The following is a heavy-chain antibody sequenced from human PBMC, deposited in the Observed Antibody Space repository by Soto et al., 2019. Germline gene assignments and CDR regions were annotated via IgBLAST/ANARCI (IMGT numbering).Heavy chain of an antibody. CDR2: IYYSGST. D-gene: IGHD6-19*01. CDR1: GGSISSGGYY. J-gene: IGHJ3*02. Sequence: TSETLSLTCTVSGGSISSGGYYWSWIRRHPGKGLEWIGYIYYSGSTYYNPSLKSRVTISVDTSKNQFSLKLSSVTAADTAVYYCARDRKQWRTHAFDIWGQETMVTVSS. V-gene: IGHV4-31*03. CDR3: ARDRKQWRTHAFDI.